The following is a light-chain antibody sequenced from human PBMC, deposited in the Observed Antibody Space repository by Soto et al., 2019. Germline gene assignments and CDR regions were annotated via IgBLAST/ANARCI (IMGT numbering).Light chain of an antibody. V-gene: IGKV3-20*01. CDR1: QSVSSSY. Sequence: EIVLTQSPGTLSLSPGERATLSCRASQSVSSSYLAWYQQKPGQAPRLLIYGASSRATGIPDRFSGSGSGTDFTLIISRLEPEDFAVSYCQQYGSSPPITFGQGTRLEIK. CDR2: GAS. CDR3: QQYGSSPPIT. J-gene: IGKJ5*01.